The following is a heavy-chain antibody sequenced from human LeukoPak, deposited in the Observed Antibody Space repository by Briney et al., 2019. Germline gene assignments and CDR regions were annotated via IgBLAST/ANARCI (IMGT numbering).Heavy chain of an antibody. D-gene: IGHD6-19*01. J-gene: IGHJ4*02. CDR3: ARRESSGWYWGY. CDR2: ISSTSNTI. Sequence: PGRSLRLSCAASGFTFSTYSMNWVRQAPGKGLEWISYISSTSNTIYYADSVKGRFTSSRDNAKNSLDLPMTSLRYEDTAVYYCARRESSGWYWGYRGQGTLVTVSS. V-gene: IGHV3-48*02. CDR1: GFTFSTYS.